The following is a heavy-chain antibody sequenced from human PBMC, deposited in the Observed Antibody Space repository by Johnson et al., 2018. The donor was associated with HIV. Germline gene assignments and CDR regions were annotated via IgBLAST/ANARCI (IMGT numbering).Heavy chain of an antibody. V-gene: IGHV3-33*01. CDR1: GFTFGSYG. CDR2: IWYDGSNK. D-gene: IGHD2-15*01. CDR3: ARDPCTGASCLPGAFDI. J-gene: IGHJ3*02. Sequence: QVQLVESGGGVVQSGRSLRLSCAASGFTFGSYGMHWVRPAPGQGLEWVAVIWYDGSNKTYADSVKGRFTISRDNSKNTLYLQMNSLRAEDTAVYFCARDPCTGASCLPGAFDIWGQGTLVTVSS.